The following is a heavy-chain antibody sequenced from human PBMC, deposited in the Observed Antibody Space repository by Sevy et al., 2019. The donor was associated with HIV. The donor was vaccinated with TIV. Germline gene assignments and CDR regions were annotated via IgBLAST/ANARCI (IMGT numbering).Heavy chain of an antibody. V-gene: IGHV1-8*01. J-gene: IGHJ5*02. CDR2: MNPNSGNT. D-gene: IGHD3-16*01. CDR3: ARDLAGSKQGGWFDP. CDR1: GYTFTNYD. Sequence: ASVKVSCKASGYTFTNYDINCVRQATGQGLEWMGWMNPNSGNTGYAQKFQGRVTMIRNTSMSTAYMELSSLTSDDTAVYYCARDLAGSKQGGWFDPWGQGTLVTVSS.